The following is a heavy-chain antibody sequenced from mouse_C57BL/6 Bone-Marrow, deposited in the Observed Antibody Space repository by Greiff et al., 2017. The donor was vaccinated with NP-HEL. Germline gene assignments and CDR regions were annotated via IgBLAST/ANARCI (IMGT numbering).Heavy chain of an antibody. J-gene: IGHJ2*01. V-gene: IGHV1-69*01. CDR3: ARGARLGY. CDR1: GYTFTSYW. D-gene: IGHD3-1*01. Sequence: VQLQQPGAELVMPGASVKLSCKASGYTFTSYWMHWVKQRPGQGLEWIGEIDPSDSYPNYNQKFKGKSTLTVDKSSSTAYMQLSSLTSEDSAVYYCARGARLGYWGQGTTLTVSS. CDR2: IDPSDSYP.